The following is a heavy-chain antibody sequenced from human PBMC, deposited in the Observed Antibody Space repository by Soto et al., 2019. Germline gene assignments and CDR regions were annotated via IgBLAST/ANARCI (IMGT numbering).Heavy chain of an antibody. CDR2: WYRSGVT. CDR3: ARIAYFDSTGYYYYFDY. Sequence: SETLSLTCRVSGYSISKGYFWGWIRQPPGKGLEWIDSWYRSGVTYYNPPLNGRVTMSVGTSKNQFSLQLSSVTAADMAVYYCARIAYFDSTGYYYYFDYWGQGALVTVSS. D-gene: IGHD3-22*01. V-gene: IGHV4-38-2*01. J-gene: IGHJ4*02. CDR1: GYSISKGYF.